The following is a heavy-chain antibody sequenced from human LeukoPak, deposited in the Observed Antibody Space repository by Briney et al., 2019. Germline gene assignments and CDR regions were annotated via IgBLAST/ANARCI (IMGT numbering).Heavy chain of an antibody. D-gene: IGHD3-22*01. J-gene: IGHJ4*02. V-gene: IGHV3-7*01. CDR3: ARDDAYSDSSGFDY. Sequence: PGGSLRLSCAASGFTFSSYWMSWVRQAPGKGLEWVANITHDGSEKYYVDSVKGRFTISRDNSKNTLYLQMNSLRAEDTAVYYCARDDAYSDSSGFDYWGQGTLVSASS. CDR1: GFTFSSYW. CDR2: ITHDGSEK.